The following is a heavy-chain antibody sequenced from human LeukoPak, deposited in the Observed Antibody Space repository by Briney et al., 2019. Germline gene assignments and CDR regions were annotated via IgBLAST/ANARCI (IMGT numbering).Heavy chain of an antibody. Sequence: GGSLRLSCAASGFTFSSYAMHWVRQAPGKGLEWVAVISYDGSNKYYADSVKGRFTISRDNSKNTLYLQMTSLRAEDTAVYYCARSGRVLLEWLPTYYYYGMDVWGKGTTVTVSS. CDR2: ISYDGSNK. CDR3: ARSGRVLLEWLPTYYYYGMDV. V-gene: IGHV3-30*04. CDR1: GFTFSSYA. J-gene: IGHJ6*04. D-gene: IGHD3-3*01.